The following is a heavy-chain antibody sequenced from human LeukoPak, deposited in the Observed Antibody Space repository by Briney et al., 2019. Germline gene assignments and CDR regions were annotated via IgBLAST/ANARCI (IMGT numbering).Heavy chain of an antibody. Sequence: GASVKVSCKASGYTFTGYYMHWVRQASGQGLEWMGWINPNSGGTNYAQKFQGRVTMTRDTSTSTDYMELSSLRSEDTAIYYCARDNSVGDNAWWFDPWGQGTLVTVSS. CDR3: ARDNSVGDNAWWFDP. CDR1: GYTFTGYY. D-gene: IGHD1-26*01. V-gene: IGHV1-2*02. CDR2: INPNSGGT. J-gene: IGHJ5*02.